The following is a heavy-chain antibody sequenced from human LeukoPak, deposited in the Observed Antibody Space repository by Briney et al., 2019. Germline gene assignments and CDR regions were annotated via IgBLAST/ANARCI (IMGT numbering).Heavy chain of an antibody. CDR3: AREGINGYSHFDY. J-gene: IGHJ4*02. Sequence: GASVKVSCKASGGTFRSYGIYWVRQAPGQGLECMGGIIPDFGTTNYAQKFQGRVTITADDSTSTAYMELSSVGSEDTAVCFCAREGINGYSHFDYWGQGTLVTVSS. CDR1: GGTFRSYG. V-gene: IGHV1-69*13. D-gene: IGHD5-18*01. CDR2: IIPDFGTT.